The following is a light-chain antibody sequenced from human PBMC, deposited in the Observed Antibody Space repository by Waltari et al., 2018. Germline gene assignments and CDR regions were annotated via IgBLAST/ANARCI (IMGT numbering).Light chain of an antibody. J-gene: IGKJ1*01. CDR2: GAS. CDR1: QTVSSGY. CDR3: QQYDSSPPWT. Sequence: LSCRASQTVSSGYLAWYQQKAGQAPRLLIYGASSRATGIPDRFSGSGSGTDFTLTISRLEPEDSAVYYCQQYDSSPPWTFGQGTKVEI. V-gene: IGKV3-20*01.